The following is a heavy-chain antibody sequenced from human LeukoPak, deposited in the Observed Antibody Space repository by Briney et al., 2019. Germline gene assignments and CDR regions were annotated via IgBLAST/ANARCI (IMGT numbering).Heavy chain of an antibody. CDR1: GYTFTSYY. Sequence: ASVKVSCKASGYTFTSYYMHWVRQAPGQGLEWMGIINPSGGSTSYAQKFQGRVTMTRDTSTSTVYMELSSQRSEDTAVYYCARAMVAGHSTGGYFDYWGQGTLVTVSS. V-gene: IGHV1-46*01. J-gene: IGHJ4*02. D-gene: IGHD6-19*01. CDR2: INPSGGST. CDR3: ARAMVAGHSTGGYFDY.